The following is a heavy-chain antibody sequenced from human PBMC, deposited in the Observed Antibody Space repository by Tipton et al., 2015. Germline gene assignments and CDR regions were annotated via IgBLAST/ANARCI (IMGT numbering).Heavy chain of an antibody. D-gene: IGHD3-22*01. CDR3: AKEAIVIIFDY. Sequence: SLRLSCAASGFTFSTYAMSWVRQAPGKGLEWVAGITASGNTTYYADSVKGRFTISRDNSKNTLSLQMNGLRAEDTAVYYCAKEAIVIIFDYWGQGTLVTVSS. CDR2: ITASGNTT. V-gene: IGHV3-23*01. CDR1: GFTFSTYA. J-gene: IGHJ4*02.